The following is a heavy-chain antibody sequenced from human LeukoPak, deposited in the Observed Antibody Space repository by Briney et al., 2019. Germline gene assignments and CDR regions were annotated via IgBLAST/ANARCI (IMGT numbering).Heavy chain of an antibody. Sequence: GGSLRLSCAASGFTFSSYAMSWVRQAPGKGLEWVSAISGSGGSTYYADSVKGRFTISRDNSKNTLYIQMDSLRAEDTAVYFCAKDRSDSSNYYCFDYWGQGALVTVSS. CDR2: ISGSGGST. V-gene: IGHV3-23*01. CDR3: AKDRSDSSNYYCFDY. D-gene: IGHD6-13*01. CDR1: GFTFSSYA. J-gene: IGHJ4*02.